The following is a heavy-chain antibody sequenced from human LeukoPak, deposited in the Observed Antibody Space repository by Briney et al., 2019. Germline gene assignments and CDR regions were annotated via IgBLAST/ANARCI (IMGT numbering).Heavy chain of an antibody. Sequence: GGSLRLSCAASGFTFSSYAMSWVRQAPGKGLEWVSAISGSGGSTYYADSVRGRFTISRDNSKNTLYLQMNSLRAEDTAVYYCAKDTGIAVAGTVDYWGQGTLVTVSS. D-gene: IGHD6-19*01. CDR3: AKDTGIAVAGTVDY. J-gene: IGHJ4*02. CDR2: ISGSGGST. V-gene: IGHV3-23*01. CDR1: GFTFSSYA.